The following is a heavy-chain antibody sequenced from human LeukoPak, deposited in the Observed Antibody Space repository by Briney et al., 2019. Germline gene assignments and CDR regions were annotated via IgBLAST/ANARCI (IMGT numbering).Heavy chain of an antibody. D-gene: IGHD5-24*01. Sequence: PGGSLRLSCAASGFTFSSYEMNWVRQAPGKGLEWVSYISSSGSTIYYADSVKGRFTISRDNAKNSLYLQMNSLRAEDTAVYYCARAGGWLQFYDYWGQGTLVTVSS. CDR1: GFTFSSYE. CDR3: ARAGGWLQFYDY. V-gene: IGHV3-48*03. CDR2: ISSSGSTI. J-gene: IGHJ4*02.